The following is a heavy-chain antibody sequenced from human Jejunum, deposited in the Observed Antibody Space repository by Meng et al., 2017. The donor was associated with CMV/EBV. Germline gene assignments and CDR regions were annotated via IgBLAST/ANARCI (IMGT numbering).Heavy chain of an antibody. V-gene: IGHV1-69*02. CDR2: LIPILGMA. Sequence: SGGTVDIQTIYWVRRAPGQGLEWMGGLIPILGMATYSQKFQGRVTITADKTTSTAYMDLSSLRSEDRAVYYCARLAECSGGNCYFDYWGQGTLVTVSS. CDR1: GGTVDIQT. J-gene: IGHJ4*02. D-gene: IGHD2-15*01. CDR3: ARLAECSGGNCYFDY.